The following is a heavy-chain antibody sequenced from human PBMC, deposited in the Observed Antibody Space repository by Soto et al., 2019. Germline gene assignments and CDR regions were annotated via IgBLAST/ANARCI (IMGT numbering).Heavy chain of an antibody. V-gene: IGHV1-2*02. CDR1: GYTFTGYY. Sequence: GESLKISCKASGYTFTGYYMHWVRQAPGQGLEWMGWINPNSGGTNYAQKFQGRVTMTRDTSISTAYMELSRLRSDDTAVYYCARLQLWDAFDIWGQGTMVTVSS. D-gene: IGHD5-18*01. CDR3: ARLQLWDAFDI. CDR2: INPNSGGT. J-gene: IGHJ3*02.